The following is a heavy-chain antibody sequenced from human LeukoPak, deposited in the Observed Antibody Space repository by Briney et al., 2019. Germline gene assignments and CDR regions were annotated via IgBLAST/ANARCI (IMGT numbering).Heavy chain of an antibody. D-gene: IGHD4-17*01. CDR3: ARGVTTLDY. CDR2: ISYDGRNK. CDR1: GFTFSSYG. J-gene: IGHJ4*02. Sequence: GRSLRLSCAASGFTFSSYGMHWVRQAPGKGLEWVAVISYDGRNKYYADSVKGRFTISRDNSKNTLNLQMNSLRAEDTAVYFCARGVTTLDYWGQGTLVTVSS. V-gene: IGHV3-30*03.